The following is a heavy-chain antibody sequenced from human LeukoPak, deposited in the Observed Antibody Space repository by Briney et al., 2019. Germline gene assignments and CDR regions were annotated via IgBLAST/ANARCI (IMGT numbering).Heavy chain of an antibody. CDR3: ARGNFDSSSWYRTYDY. V-gene: IGHV3-7*01. CDR1: GFTSSSYW. Sequence: QPGGSLRLSCAASGFTSSSYWMSWVRQAPGKGLEWMANIKQDGSEKYYVDSVKGRFTISRDNAKNSLYLQMNSLRAEDTAVYYCARGNFDSSSWYRTYDYWGQGTLVTVSS. J-gene: IGHJ4*02. CDR2: IKQDGSEK. D-gene: IGHD6-13*01.